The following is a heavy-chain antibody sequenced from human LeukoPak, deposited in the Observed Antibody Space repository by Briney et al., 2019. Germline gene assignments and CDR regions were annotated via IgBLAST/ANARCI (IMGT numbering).Heavy chain of an antibody. CDR2: INHSGST. V-gene: IGHV4-34*01. Sequence: PSETLSLTCAVYGGSFSGYYWSWIRQPPGKGLEWIGEINHSGSTNYNPSLKSRVTISVDTSKNQFSLKLSSVTAADTAVYYCARSIGDWGLFGYWDQGTLVTVSS. CDR1: GGSFSGYY. D-gene: IGHD7-27*01. CDR3: ARSIGDWGLFGY. J-gene: IGHJ4*02.